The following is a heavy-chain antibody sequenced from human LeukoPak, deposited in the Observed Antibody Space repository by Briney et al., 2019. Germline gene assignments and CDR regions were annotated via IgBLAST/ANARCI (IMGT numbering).Heavy chain of an antibody. V-gene: IGHV3-23*01. Sequence: GGSLRLSCAASGFTFSSYAMSWVRQAPGKGLEWVSAISGSGGSTYYAVSVKGRFTISRDNSKNTLYLQMNSLRAEDTAVYYCAKDLAPYYDSSGYPSYWGQGTLVTVSS. CDR3: AKDLAPYYDSSGYPSY. J-gene: IGHJ4*02. D-gene: IGHD3-22*01. CDR1: GFTFSSYA. CDR2: ISGSGGST.